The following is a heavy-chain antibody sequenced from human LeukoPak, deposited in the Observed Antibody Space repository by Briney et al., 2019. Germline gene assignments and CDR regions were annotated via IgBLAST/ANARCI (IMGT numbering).Heavy chain of an antibody. J-gene: IGHJ4*02. CDR3: GTVRGPDSSRWYSDY. CDR2: IWYDGSNK. Sequence: GGSLRLSCAAFGFKFSNYGMHWVRQAPGKGLEWVALIWYDGSNKYYADSVKGRFTISRDNSKNTLYLQMNSLRAEDTAVYYCGTVRGPDSSRWYSDYWGQGTLVTVSS. CDR1: GFKFSNYG. V-gene: IGHV3-33*01. D-gene: IGHD6-13*01.